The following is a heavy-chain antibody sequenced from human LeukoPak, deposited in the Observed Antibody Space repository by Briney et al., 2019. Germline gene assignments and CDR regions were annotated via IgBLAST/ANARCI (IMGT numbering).Heavy chain of an antibody. V-gene: IGHV1-18*01. CDR3: ARDTSSDLNTPSSLFDY. CDR1: GYTFTSYG. J-gene: IGHJ4*02. CDR2: ISAYNGNT. Sequence: APVKVSCKASGYTFTSYGISWVRQAPGQGLEWMGWISAYNGNTKYAQKLQGRVTMTTDTSTNTAYMELRSLRSDDTAVYYCARDTSSDLNTPSSLFDYWGQGTLVTVSS. D-gene: IGHD2-2*01.